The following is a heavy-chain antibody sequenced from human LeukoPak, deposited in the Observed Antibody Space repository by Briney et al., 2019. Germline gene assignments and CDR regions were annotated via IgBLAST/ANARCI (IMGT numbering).Heavy chain of an antibody. Sequence: ASVKVSCKASGYTFTGHYIHWVRQAPGQGLEWMGWINPNSGGTNYAQKFQGRVTMTRDTSISTAYMELSRLRSDDTAVYYCARDNSYDRSGYYYFPFDYWGQGTLVTVSS. V-gene: IGHV1-2*02. CDR2: INPNSGGT. CDR1: GYTFTGHY. D-gene: IGHD3-22*01. J-gene: IGHJ4*02. CDR3: ARDNSYDRSGYYYFPFDY.